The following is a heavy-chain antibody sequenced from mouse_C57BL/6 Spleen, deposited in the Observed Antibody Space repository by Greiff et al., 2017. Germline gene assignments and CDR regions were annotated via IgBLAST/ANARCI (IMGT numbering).Heavy chain of an antibody. CDR2: IRSKSNNYAT. Sequence: EVKLVESGGGLVQPKGSLKLSCAASGFSFNTYAMNWVRQAPGKGLEWVARIRSKSNNYATYYADSVKDRFTISRDDSESMLYLQMNNLKTEDTAMYYCVRRSTSGYCDYWGQGTTLTVSS. CDR1: GFSFNTYA. J-gene: IGHJ2*01. V-gene: IGHV10-1*01. D-gene: IGHD5-1*01. CDR3: VRRSTSGYCDY.